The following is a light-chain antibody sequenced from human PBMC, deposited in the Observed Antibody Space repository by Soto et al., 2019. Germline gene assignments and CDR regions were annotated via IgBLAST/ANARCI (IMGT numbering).Light chain of an antibody. J-gene: IGLJ2*01. CDR3: NSYTNSSAVV. Sequence: QSVLTQPASVSGSPGQSITISCTGPSSDVVSYDLVSWYQQHPGKAPKLMIYEASKRPSGVSDRFSGSKSGNTASLTISGLQAEDEADYYCNSYTNSSAVVFGGGTKVTVL. CDR2: EAS. V-gene: IGLV2-14*02. CDR1: SSDVVSYDL.